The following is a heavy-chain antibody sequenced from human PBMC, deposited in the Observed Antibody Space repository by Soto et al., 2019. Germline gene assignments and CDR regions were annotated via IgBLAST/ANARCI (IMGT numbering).Heavy chain of an antibody. CDR3: ARDFEGSYGYGPFEY. V-gene: IGHV3-7*03. Sequence: EVQLVESGGGLVQPWGSLRLSCAASGFTFSRYWMSWVRQAPRKGLEWVANIKQDGSEKYYVDSVKGRFTISRDNAKNSVYLQMNSLRAEDTAVYYCARDFEGSYGYGPFEYWGQGTLVTVSS. J-gene: IGHJ4*02. CDR1: GFTFSRYW. CDR2: IKQDGSEK. D-gene: IGHD5-18*01.